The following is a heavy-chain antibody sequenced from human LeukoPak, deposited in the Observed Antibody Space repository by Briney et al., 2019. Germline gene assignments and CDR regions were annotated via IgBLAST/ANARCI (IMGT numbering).Heavy chain of an antibody. CDR1: GGSISSSSYY. D-gene: IGHD3-3*01. CDR3: ARVSRAAYYDFWSGYYTMGENWFDP. Sequence: PSETLSLTCTVSGGSISSSSYYWGWIRQPPGKGLEWIGSIYYSGSTYYNPSLKSRVTISVDTSKNQFSLKLSSVTAADTAVYYCARVSRAAYYDFWSGYYTMGENWFDPWGQGTLVTVSS. V-gene: IGHV4-39*07. J-gene: IGHJ5*02. CDR2: IYYSGST.